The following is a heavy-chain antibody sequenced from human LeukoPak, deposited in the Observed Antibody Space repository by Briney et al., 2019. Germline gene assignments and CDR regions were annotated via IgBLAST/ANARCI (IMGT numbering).Heavy chain of an antibody. CDR1: GFSFSSYE. V-gene: IGHV3-48*03. CDR2: ISSSGSTI. J-gene: IGHJ3*02. D-gene: IGHD3-10*01. CDR3: ARDFSRGFDI. Sequence: GGSLRLSCAASGFSFSSYEMNWVRQAPGKGLEWVSYISSSGSTIYYADSVKGRFTISRDNAKNSLYLQMNSLRAEDTAVYYCARDFSRGFDIWGQGTMVTVSS.